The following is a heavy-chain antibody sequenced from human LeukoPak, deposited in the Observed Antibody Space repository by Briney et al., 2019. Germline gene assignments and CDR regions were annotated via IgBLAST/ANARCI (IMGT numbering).Heavy chain of an antibody. J-gene: IGHJ3*02. Sequence: ASVKVSCKVSGYTLTELSMHWVRQAPGKGLERMGGFDPEDGETIYAQKFQGRVTMTEDTSTDTAYMELSSLRSEDTAVYYCATAGIQLWLRSGDAFDIWGQGTMVTVSS. CDR1: GYTLTELS. D-gene: IGHD5-18*01. CDR2: FDPEDGET. V-gene: IGHV1-24*01. CDR3: ATAGIQLWLRSGDAFDI.